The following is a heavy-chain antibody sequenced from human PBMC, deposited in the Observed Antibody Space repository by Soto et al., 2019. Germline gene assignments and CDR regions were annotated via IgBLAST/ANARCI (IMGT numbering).Heavy chain of an antibody. CDR2: IYSSGGT. CDR3: ARVDTYDYYYAMDV. CDR1: GFTVSSNY. D-gene: IGHD5-18*01. Sequence: EVQLVETGGGLIQPGGSLSLSCAASGFTVSSNYMNWVRQPPGKGLEWVSIIYSSGGTYYADSVKGRFTISRDKSKNTLYLQMRNLRAEDTAIYYCARVDTYDYYYAMDVWGKGTTVTVSS. J-gene: IGHJ6*04. V-gene: IGHV3-53*02.